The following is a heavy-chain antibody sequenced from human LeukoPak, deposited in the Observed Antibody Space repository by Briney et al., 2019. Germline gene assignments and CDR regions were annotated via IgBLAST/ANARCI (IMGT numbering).Heavy chain of an antibody. D-gene: IGHD2-2*02. Sequence: SGTLSLTCAVSGDSISSSNWWSWVRQPPGKGLEWIGEIYHSGSTYYNPSLKSRVTISVDTSKNQFSLKLSSVTAADTAVYYCARQGDIVVVPAAIQPPRFDYWGQGTLVTVSS. J-gene: IGHJ4*02. V-gene: IGHV4-4*02. CDR1: GDSISSSNW. CDR3: ARQGDIVVVPAAIQPPRFDY. CDR2: IYHSGST.